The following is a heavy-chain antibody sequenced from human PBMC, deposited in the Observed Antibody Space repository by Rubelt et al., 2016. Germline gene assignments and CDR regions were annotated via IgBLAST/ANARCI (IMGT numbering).Heavy chain of an antibody. J-gene: IGHJ4*02. V-gene: IGHV1-69*01. CDR3: AGDLRGGGEQWLAYYFDY. CDR2: IIPIFGTA. CDR1: GGTFSSYA. Sequence: QVQLVQSGAEVKKPGSSVTVSCKASGGTFSSYAISWVRQAPGQGLEWMGGIIPIFGTANYAQKFQGRVTITADESTSKAYMGLSSLGSEDTAGYYWAGDLRGGGEQWLAYYFDYWGQGTLVTVSS. D-gene: IGHD6-19*01.